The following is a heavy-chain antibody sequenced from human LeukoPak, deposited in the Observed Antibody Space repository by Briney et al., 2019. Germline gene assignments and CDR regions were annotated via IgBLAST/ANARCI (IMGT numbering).Heavy chain of an antibody. J-gene: IGHJ5*02. D-gene: IGHD2-21*01. CDR2: IYYSGNT. CDR3: ARGADSMMFDP. CDR1: GVSITSSSYN. V-gene: IGHV4-39*01. Sequence: PSETLSLTCTVSGVSITSSSYNWGWIRQPPGKGLEWIGSIYYSGNTFYNPSLKSRVTISVDTSKNQFSLKLNSVTAADTGVYYCARGADSMMFDPWGQGTLVTVSS.